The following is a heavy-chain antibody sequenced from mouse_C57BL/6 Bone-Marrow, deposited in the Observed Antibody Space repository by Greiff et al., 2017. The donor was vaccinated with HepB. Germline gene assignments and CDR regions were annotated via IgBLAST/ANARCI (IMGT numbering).Heavy chain of an antibody. CDR1: GYTFTSYW. Sequence: QVQLQQSGAELAKPGASVKLSCKASGYTFTSYWMHWVNQRPGQGLEWIGYINPSSGYTKYNQKFKDKATLTADKSSSTAYMQLSSLTYEDSAVYYCARSDSNTSRYFEVWGTGTTVTVTS. J-gene: IGHJ1*03. CDR3: ARSDSNTSRYFEV. CDR2: INPSSGYT. D-gene: IGHD2-5*01. V-gene: IGHV1-7*01.